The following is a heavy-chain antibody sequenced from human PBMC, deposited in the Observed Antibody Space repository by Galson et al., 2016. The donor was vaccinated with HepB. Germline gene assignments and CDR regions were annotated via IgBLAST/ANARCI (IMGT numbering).Heavy chain of an antibody. Sequence: SLRLSCAASGFIFSNYGMHWVRQAPGKGLEWVTVISYDGSDKYYADSVKGRFNISRDNSKNTVHLQMNSRRPEATAVDYCAKVCGGDCPEGDYWGRGTLVAVSS. CDR2: ISYDGSDK. V-gene: IGHV3-30*18. CDR1: GFIFSNYG. D-gene: IGHD2-21*02. CDR3: AKVCGGDCPEGDY. J-gene: IGHJ4*02.